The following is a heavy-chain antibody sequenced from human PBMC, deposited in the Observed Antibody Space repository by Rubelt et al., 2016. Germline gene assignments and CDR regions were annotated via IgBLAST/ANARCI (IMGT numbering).Heavy chain of an antibody. V-gene: IGHV4-34*01. J-gene: IGHJ4*02. CDR1: GGSFSGYY. CDR3: ARISRDGYNRAFDY. Sequence: QVQLQQWGAGLLKPSETLSLTCAVYGGSFSGYYWSWIRQPPGKGLEWIGEINHSGSTNYNPSLKSRVTISVDTSKNQFSLKLSSVTAADMAVYYCARISRDGYNRAFDYWGQGTLVTVSS. CDR2: INHSGST. D-gene: IGHD5-24*01.